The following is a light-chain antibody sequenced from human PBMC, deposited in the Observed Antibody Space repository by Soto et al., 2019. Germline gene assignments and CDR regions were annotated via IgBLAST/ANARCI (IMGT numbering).Light chain of an antibody. V-gene: IGLV2-14*01. CDR2: EVS. Sequence: QSVLTQRASVSGSPGQSITISCTGTNSDVGGYDYVSWYQQHPGKAPKLMIYEVSHRPSGVSNRFSGSRSGNTASLTISGLQAEDEAAYYCSSYTSSTTLGVFGGGTKLTVL. J-gene: IGLJ3*02. CDR3: SSYTSSTTLGV. CDR1: NSDVGGYDY.